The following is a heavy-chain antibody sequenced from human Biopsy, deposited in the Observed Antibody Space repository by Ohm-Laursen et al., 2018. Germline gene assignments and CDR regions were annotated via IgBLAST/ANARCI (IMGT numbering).Heavy chain of an antibody. CDR3: ARDSSRRAREGGMDV. J-gene: IGHJ6*02. CDR2: ISETSSHI. D-gene: IGHD6-6*01. Sequence: GSLRLSCTASGFSVSSYDMNWVRQAPGKGLERISYISETSSHIYDADSVRGRFTVARDIAKNLLYLQLNSLRVEDTAVYYCARDSSRRAREGGMDVWGQGTTVIVS. V-gene: IGHV3-21*01. CDR1: GFSVSSYD.